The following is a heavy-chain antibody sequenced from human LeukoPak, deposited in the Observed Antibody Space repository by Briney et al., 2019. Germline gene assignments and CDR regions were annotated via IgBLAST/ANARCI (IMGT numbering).Heavy chain of an antibody. CDR1: GGSFSGYY. D-gene: IGHD3-22*01. Sequence: SKTLSLTCAVYGGSFSGYYWSWIRQPPGKGLEWIGEINHSGSTNYNPSLKSRVTISVDTSKNQFSLKLSSVTAADTAVYYCARTHKYYYDSSGYYAPRYFDYWGQGTLVTVSS. V-gene: IGHV4-34*01. CDR2: INHSGST. J-gene: IGHJ4*02. CDR3: ARTHKYYYDSSGYYAPRYFDY.